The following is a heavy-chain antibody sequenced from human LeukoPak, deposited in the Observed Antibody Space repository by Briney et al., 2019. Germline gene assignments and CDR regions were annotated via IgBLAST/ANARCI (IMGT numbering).Heavy chain of an antibody. J-gene: IGHJ4*02. Sequence: SVKVSCKASGGTFSSYAISWVRQAPGQGLEWMGGIIPIIGTANYAQKFQGRVTITADESTSTAYMELSSLRSEDTAVYYCAREGGGYSYGLHYFDYWGQGTLVTVSS. V-gene: IGHV1-69*13. CDR1: GGTFSSYA. CDR2: IIPIIGTA. CDR3: AREGGGYSYGLHYFDY. D-gene: IGHD5-18*01.